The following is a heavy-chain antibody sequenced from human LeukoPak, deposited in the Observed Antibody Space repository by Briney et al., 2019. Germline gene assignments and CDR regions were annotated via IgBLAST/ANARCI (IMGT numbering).Heavy chain of an antibody. Sequence: PSETLSLTCTVSGGSISSYYWSWIRQPAGKGLEWIGRIYTSGSTNYNPSLKSRVTVSVDTSKNQFSLKLSSVTAADTAVYYCARESGDYGHWYFDLWGRGTLVTVSS. CDR3: ARESGDYGHWYFDL. D-gene: IGHD4-17*01. CDR1: GGSISSYY. J-gene: IGHJ2*01. CDR2: IYTSGST. V-gene: IGHV4-4*07.